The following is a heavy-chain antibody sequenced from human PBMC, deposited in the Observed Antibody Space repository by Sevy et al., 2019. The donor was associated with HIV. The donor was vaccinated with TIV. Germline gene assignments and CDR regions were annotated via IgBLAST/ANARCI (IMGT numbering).Heavy chain of an antibody. CDR1: GFTFSISW. Sequence: GRSLRLSCAASGFTFSISWMSWVRQAPGKGLEWVAIMNKDGSEIYYVDAVKGRFTISRDNAKNSVYLHMNSLRAEDTAVYYCGTRPDTSFLRGHWGQGTLVTVSS. V-gene: IGHV3-7*01. CDR3: GTRPDTSFLRGH. CDR2: MNKDGSEI. D-gene: IGHD5-18*01. J-gene: IGHJ4*02.